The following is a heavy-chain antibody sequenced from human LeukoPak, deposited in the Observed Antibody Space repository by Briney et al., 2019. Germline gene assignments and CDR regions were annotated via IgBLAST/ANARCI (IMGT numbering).Heavy chain of an antibody. V-gene: IGHV3-48*03. Sequence: GGSLRLSCATSGFTFSSYEMNWVRQAPGKGLEWVSYISSSGSTIYYADSVKGRFTISRDNSKNTLYLQMNSLRAEDTAVYYCAKDRVDGGYFDYWGQGTLVTVSS. D-gene: IGHD4-23*01. CDR1: GFTFSSYE. CDR3: AKDRVDGGYFDY. CDR2: ISSSGSTI. J-gene: IGHJ4*02.